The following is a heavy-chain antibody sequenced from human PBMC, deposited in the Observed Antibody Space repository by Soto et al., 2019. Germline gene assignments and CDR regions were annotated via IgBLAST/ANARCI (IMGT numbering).Heavy chain of an antibody. D-gene: IGHD3-3*01. CDR3: ARDRGYYDFCSGYYKFDY. CDR2: ISAYNGNT. CDR1: GYTFTSYG. J-gene: IGHJ4*02. V-gene: IGHV1-18*01. Sequence: ASVKVSCKASGYTFTSYGISWVRQAPGQGLEWMGWISAYNGNTNYAQKLQGRVTMTTDTSTSTAYMELRSLRSDDTAVYYCARDRGYYDFCSGYYKFDYWGQGTLVTVSS.